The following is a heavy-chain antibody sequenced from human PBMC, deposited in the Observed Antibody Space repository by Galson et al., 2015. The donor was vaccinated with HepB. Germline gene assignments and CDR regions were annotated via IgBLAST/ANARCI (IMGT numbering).Heavy chain of an antibody. D-gene: IGHD2-2*01. CDR2: ISRDGVST. V-gene: IGHV3-23*01. CDR3: AKTAHYYQLPNWFDS. J-gene: IGHJ5*01. Sequence: SLRLSCAASGFTFNNIAMSWVRQAPGKGLEWVSAISRDGVSTYYGDSVRGRLTISRDNSKSTLYLQMNRLRVEDTAVYYCAKTAHYYQLPNWFDSWGQGTLVTVSS. CDR1: GFTFNNIA.